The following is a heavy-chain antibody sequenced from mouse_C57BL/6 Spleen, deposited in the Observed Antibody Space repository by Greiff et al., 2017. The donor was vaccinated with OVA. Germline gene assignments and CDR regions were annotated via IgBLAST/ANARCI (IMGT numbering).Heavy chain of an antibody. D-gene: IGHD1-1*01. Sequence: EVKLVESGGGLVKPGGSLKLSCAASGFTFSDYGMPWVRQAPEKGLEWVAYISSGSSTIYYADTVKGRFTISRDNAKNTLFLQMTSLRSEDTAMYYCARQTTNYYAMDYWGQGTSVTVSS. CDR3: ARQTTNYYAMDY. CDR2: ISSGSSTI. V-gene: IGHV5-17*01. J-gene: IGHJ4*01. CDR1: GFTFSDYG.